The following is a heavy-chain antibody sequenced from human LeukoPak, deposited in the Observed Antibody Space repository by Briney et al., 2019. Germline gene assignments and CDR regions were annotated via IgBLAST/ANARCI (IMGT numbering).Heavy chain of an antibody. CDR1: GYTFTSYD. V-gene: IGHV1-8*01. CDR2: MNPNSGNT. CDR3: ARGRSQWNGLKRVFDY. Sequence: GASVKVSCKASGYTFTSYDINWVRQATGQGLEWMGWMNPNSGNTGYAQKFQGRVTMTRNTSISTAYMELSSLRSEDTAVYYCARGRSQWNGLKRVFDYWGQGTLVTVSS. J-gene: IGHJ4*02. D-gene: IGHD1-1*01.